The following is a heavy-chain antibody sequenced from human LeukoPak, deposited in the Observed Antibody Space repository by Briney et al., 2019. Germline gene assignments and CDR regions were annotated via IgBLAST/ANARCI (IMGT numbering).Heavy chain of an antibody. CDR2: IKQDGSEK. CDR1: GFTFSNYW. D-gene: IGHD2-2*01. CDR3: ARALDSSSSRYQAFEY. Sequence: GGSLRLSCAASGFTFSNYWMSWVRQAPGKGLEWVANIKQDGSEKYYVDSVKGRFTISRDNAKNSLYLQMSSLRAEDTAVYYCARALDSSSSRYQAFEYWGQGTLVTVSS. V-gene: IGHV3-7*01. J-gene: IGHJ4*02.